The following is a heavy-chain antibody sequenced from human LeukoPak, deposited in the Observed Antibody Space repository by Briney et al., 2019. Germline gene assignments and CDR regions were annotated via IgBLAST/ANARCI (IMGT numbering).Heavy chain of an antibody. J-gene: IGHJ4*02. D-gene: IGHD1-26*01. CDR3: ARDYTRSGSYSPPGY. CDR1: GYTFTSYY. CDR2: INPSGGST. Sequence: GASVKVSCKASGYTFTSYYMHWVRQAPGPGLEWMGIINPSGGSTSYAQKFQGRVTMTRDTSTSTVYMELSSLRSEDTAVYYCARDYTRSGSYSPPGYWGQGTLVTVSS. V-gene: IGHV1-46*01.